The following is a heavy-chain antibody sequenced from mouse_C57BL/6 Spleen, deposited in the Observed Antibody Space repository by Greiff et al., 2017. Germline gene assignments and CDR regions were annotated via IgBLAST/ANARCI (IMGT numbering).Heavy chain of an antibody. Sequence: DVKLQESGPVLVKPGASVKMSCKASGYTFTDYCMHWVKQSPGKGLEWIGVINPSNGGTSYNQKFKGKATLTVDNSSSTAYMELSSLTAEDSAVYYCARGAVITASWLAYWGQGTSVTVSA. D-gene: IGHD1-1*01. J-gene: IGHJ4*01. CDR3: ARGAVITASWLAY. V-gene: IGHV1-19*01. CDR2: INPSNGGT. CDR1: GYTFTDYC.